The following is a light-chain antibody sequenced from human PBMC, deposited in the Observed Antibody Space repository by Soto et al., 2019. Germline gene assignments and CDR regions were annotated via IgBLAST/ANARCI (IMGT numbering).Light chain of an antibody. CDR3: KQYGSSPYT. J-gene: IGKJ2*01. CDR2: GAS. Sequence: EIVLTQSPGTLSLSPGERATLSCRASQSVSSSYLAWYQQKPGQAPRLLIYGASSRATGIPDRFSGSGSGKEFTIKISRLEPEDFAVYYCKQYGSSPYTFGQGTKLEIK. CDR1: QSVSSSY. V-gene: IGKV3-20*01.